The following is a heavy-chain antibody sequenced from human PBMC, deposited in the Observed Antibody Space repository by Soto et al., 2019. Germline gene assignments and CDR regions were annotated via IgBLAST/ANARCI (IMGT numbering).Heavy chain of an antibody. CDR2: IFSSGST. Sequence: ASETLSLTCTVSGGAINTFYWSWVRQPAGKALEWIVRIFSSGSTSCNPSLESRVAMSVDTSKKHFSLNLSSVTAADMAVYYCAREGSYSAYNFAHGIQLWSFDFWGQGALVTVSS. V-gene: IGHV4-4*07. CDR1: GGAINTFY. D-gene: IGHD5-12*01. CDR3: AREGSYSAYNFAHGIQLWSFDF. J-gene: IGHJ4*02.